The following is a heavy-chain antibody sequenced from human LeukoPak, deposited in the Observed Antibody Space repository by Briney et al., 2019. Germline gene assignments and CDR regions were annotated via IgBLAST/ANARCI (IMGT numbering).Heavy chain of an antibody. D-gene: IGHD2-15*01. CDR1: GGSISSSTYY. Sequence: PSETLSLTCTVPGGSISSSTYYWGWIRQPPGKGLEWIGSMYYSGSTYYNPSLKSRVTMSVDTSKNQFSLKLRSVTAADTAVYYCARHGGGSFDYWGQGTLVTVSS. V-gene: IGHV4-39*01. CDR2: MYYSGST. J-gene: IGHJ4*02. CDR3: ARHGGGSFDY.